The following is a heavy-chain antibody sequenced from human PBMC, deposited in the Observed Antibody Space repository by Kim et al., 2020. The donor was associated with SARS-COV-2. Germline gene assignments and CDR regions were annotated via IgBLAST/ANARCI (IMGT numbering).Heavy chain of an antibody. CDR1: GGTFSSYA. CDR2: IIPIFGTA. J-gene: IGHJ6*02. CDR3: ARAYYGSGNQYYYYGMDV. D-gene: IGHD3-10*01. V-gene: IGHV1-69*13. Sequence: SVKVSCKASGGTFSSYAISWVRQAPGQGLEWMGGIIPIFGTANYAQKFQGRVTITADESTSTAYMELSSLRSEDTAVYYCARAYYGSGNQYYYYGMDVGGQRTTVTVSS.